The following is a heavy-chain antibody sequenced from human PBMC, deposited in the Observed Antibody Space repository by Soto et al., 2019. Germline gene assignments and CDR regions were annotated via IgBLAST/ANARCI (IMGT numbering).Heavy chain of an antibody. J-gene: IGHJ6*02. CDR3: ARIGLRYSDFWSGYYYYYGMDV. Sequence: PSETLSLTCTVSGGSISSSSYYWGWIRQPPGKGLEWIGSIYYSGSTYYNPSLKSRVTISVDTSKNQFSLKLSSVTAADTAVYYCARIGLRYSDFWSGYYYYYGMDVWGQGTTVTVSS. CDR2: IYYSGST. CDR1: GGSISSSSYY. D-gene: IGHD3-3*01. V-gene: IGHV4-39*01.